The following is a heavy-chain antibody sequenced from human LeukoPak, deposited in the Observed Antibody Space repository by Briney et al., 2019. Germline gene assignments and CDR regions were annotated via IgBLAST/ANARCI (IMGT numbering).Heavy chain of an antibody. V-gene: IGHV3-23*01. CDR1: GFTFSSYA. CDR2: ISGSGGST. Sequence: GGSLRLSCAASGFTFSSYAMSWVRQAPGKGLEWVSAISGSGGSTYYADSVKGRFTISRDNSKNTLYLQMNSLRAEDTSVYYCAKDQVAGEQQLGYYWVQGTLVTVSS. D-gene: IGHD6-13*01. J-gene: IGHJ4*02. CDR3: AKDQVAGEQQLGYY.